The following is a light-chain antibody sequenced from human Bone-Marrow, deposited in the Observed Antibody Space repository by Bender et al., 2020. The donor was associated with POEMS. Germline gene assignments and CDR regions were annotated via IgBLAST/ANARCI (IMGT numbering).Light chain of an antibody. Sequence: QSALTQPASVSGSPGQSITISCTGTSSDVGGYNYVSWYQQHPGEVPKLLIYDVSYRPSGVSNRFSGSKSGNTASLTITGLQTEDEADYYCAAWDAGLSGGVFGGGTKLTVL. J-gene: IGLJ3*02. CDR1: SSDVGGYNY. CDR2: DVS. CDR3: AAWDAGLSGGV. V-gene: IGLV2-14*01.